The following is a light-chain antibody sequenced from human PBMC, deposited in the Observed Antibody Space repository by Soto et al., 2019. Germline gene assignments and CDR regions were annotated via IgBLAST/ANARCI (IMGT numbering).Light chain of an antibody. CDR2: AAS. J-gene: IGKJ1*01. V-gene: IGKV1-39*01. CDR3: QQSYSTPRT. Sequence: DIQITQSPSSLSASVGDRVTITCGASQTIINYLNWYQQKPGKAPKLLIYAASTLQSGVPSRFSGSGSGTDFTLSIGSLQPEDFATYYCQQSYSTPRTFGQGTKVDIK. CDR1: QTIINY.